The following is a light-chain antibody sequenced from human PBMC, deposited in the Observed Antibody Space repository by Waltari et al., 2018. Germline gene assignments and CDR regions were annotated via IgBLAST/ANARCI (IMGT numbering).Light chain of an antibody. CDR1: SSDVGGYNY. CDR3: SSYTTSSTLV. J-gene: IGLJ3*02. V-gene: IGLV2-14*01. CDR2: EVT. Sequence: QSALTQPASVSGSPGQSITISCTGTSSDVGGYNYVSWYQRHPGKAPPLLIYEVTNRPSGVSNRFSGSKSANTASLTISGLQAEDEADYYCSSYTTSSTLVFGGGTKLTVL.